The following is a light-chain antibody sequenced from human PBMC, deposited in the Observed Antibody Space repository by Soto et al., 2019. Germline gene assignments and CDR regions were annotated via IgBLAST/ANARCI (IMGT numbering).Light chain of an antibody. CDR2: LGF. Sequence: EIVMTQSPPSLTVTPGEPASISCRSSQRLLHSNGTYFLDWYLQKPGQSPQLLIYLGFNRASGVRDRVSGSGAGTDFTLKISRVEAEYVGVYYCMQALQTPYTFGQGTRLEIK. V-gene: IGKV2-28*01. J-gene: IGKJ2*01. CDR3: MQALQTPYT. CDR1: QRLLHSNGTYF.